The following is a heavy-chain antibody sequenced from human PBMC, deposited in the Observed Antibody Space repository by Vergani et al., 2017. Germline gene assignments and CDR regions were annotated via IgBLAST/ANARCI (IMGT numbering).Heavy chain of an antibody. J-gene: IGHJ4*02. CDR3: AGGLWFGEPAMS. CDR2: VKQDGSEK. CDR1: GFTFSSYW. D-gene: IGHD3-10*01. V-gene: IGHV3-7*01. Sequence: EVQLVESGGGLVQPGGSLRRSCAASGFTFSSYWMSWVRQAPGKGLEWVANVKQDGSEKYYVDSVKGRFTISRDNAKNSLYLQMNSLRAEDTAVYYCAGGLWFGEPAMSGGQGTLVTVSS.